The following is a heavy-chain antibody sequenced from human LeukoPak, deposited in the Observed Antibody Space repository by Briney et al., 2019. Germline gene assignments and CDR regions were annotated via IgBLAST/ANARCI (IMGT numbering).Heavy chain of an antibody. J-gene: IGHJ3*02. CDR2: ISSSSGTI. V-gene: IGHV3-48*01. CDR3: ARDRLYYYDSSGNDAFDI. D-gene: IGHD3-22*01. Sequence: GGSLRLSCAASGFTFSSYSMNWVRQAPGKGLEWVSYISSSSGTIYYADSVKGRFTISRDNAKNSLYLQMNSLRAEDTAVYYCARDRLYYYDSSGNDAFDIWGQGTMVTVSS. CDR1: GFTFSSYS.